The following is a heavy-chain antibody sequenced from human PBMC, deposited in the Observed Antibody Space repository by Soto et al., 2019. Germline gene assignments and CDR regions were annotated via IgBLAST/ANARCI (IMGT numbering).Heavy chain of an antibody. CDR2: ISHSGST. CDR1: GGSISSGTYY. D-gene: IGHD2-15*01. Sequence: QVQLQESGPGLVKPSQTLSLTCTVSGGSISSGTYYWTWVRQRPGEGLEWIGFISHSGSTYYNPSIKSRAANSVDSSENQFSLRLSSVTGADTAVYFCARDSHYCTGGSCYGNFDFWGHGTLVTVSS. V-gene: IGHV4-31*03. CDR3: ARDSHYCTGGSCYGNFDF. J-gene: IGHJ4*01.